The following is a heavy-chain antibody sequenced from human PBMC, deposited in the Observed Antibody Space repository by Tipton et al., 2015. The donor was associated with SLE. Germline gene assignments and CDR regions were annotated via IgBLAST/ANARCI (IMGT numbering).Heavy chain of an antibody. J-gene: IGHJ4*02. V-gene: IGHV4-39*01. CDR2: IYYSGST. D-gene: IGHD6-13*01. CDR1: GGSISSSSYY. CDR3: ASHIAAATGLFDY. Sequence: LSLTCTVSGGSISSSSYYWGWIRQPPGKGLEWIGSIYYSGSTYYNPSLKSRVTISVDTSKNQFSLKLSSVTAADTAVYYCASHIAAATGLFDYWGQGTLVTVSS.